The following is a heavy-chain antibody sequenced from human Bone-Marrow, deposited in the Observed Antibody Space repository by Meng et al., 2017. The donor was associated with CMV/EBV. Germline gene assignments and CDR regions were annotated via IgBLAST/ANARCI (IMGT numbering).Heavy chain of an antibody. V-gene: IGHV3-66*02. CDR3: ARCVFGDSWSKCYFDY. D-gene: IGHD2-15*01. CDR1: GFTVSSNY. J-gene: IGHJ4*02. CDR2: IYTGGST. Sequence: GFTVSSNYMSWVRQAPGKGLEWVSLIYTGGSTSYADSVKGRFTISRDNSKNTLYLQMNSLRAEDTAVYYCARCVFGDSWSKCYFDYWGQGTLVTVSS.